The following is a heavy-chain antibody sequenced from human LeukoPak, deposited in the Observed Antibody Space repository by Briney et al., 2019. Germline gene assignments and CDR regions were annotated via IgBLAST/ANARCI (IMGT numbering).Heavy chain of an antibody. J-gene: IGHJ6*03. CDR3: ARGKDVDSSSSLDYYYYYMDV. V-gene: IGHV4-4*07. Sequence: SETLSLTCTVSGGSISSYYWSWIRQPAGKGLEWIGRIYTSGSTNYNPSLKSRVTMSVDTSKNQFSLKLSSVTAADTAVYYCARGKDVDSSSSLDYYYYYMDVWGKGTTVTVSS. CDR1: GGSISSYY. CDR2: IYTSGST. D-gene: IGHD6-6*01.